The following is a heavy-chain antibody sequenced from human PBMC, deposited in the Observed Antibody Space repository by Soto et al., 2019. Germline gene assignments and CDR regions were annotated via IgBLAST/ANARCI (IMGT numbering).Heavy chain of an antibody. CDR3: ARALIQLWPHYYYGMDV. Sequence: SETLSLTCTVSGGSISSGDYYWSWIRQPPGKGLEWIGYIYYSGTTYYNPSPKSRVTISVDTSKNQFSLKVSSVTAADTAVYYCARALIQLWPHYYYGMDVWGRGTTVTVSS. V-gene: IGHV4-30-4*01. J-gene: IGHJ6*02. CDR2: IYYSGTT. D-gene: IGHD5-18*01. CDR1: GGSISSGDYY.